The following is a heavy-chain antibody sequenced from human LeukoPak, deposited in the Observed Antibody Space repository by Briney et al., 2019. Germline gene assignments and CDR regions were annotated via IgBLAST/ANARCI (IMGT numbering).Heavy chain of an antibody. CDR3: AKVSNYSGSYFDY. J-gene: IGHJ4*02. V-gene: IGHV3-23*01. CDR1: GFTFSSYA. D-gene: IGHD1-26*01. CDR2: ISGSGGST. Sequence: GGSLRLSCAAFGFTFSSYAMSWVRQAPGKGLEWVSAISGSGGSTYYADSVKGRFTISRDNSKNTLYLQMNSLRAEDTAVYYCAKVSNYSGSYFDYWGQGTLVTVSS.